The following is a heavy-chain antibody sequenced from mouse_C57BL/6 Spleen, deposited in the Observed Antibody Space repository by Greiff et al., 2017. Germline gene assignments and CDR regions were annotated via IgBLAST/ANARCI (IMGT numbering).Heavy chain of an antibody. CDR1: GYTFTSYW. V-gene: IGHV1-50*01. CDR3: AREGTTVLRDFDV. J-gene: IGHJ1*03. CDR2: IDPSGSNT. Sequence: QVHVKQSGAELVKPGASVKLSCKASGYTFTSYWMQWVKQRPGQGLEWIGEIDPSGSNTNYNQKFKGKATFTVDTSSSTAYMQLSSLTSEDSAVYYCAREGTTVLRDFDVWGTGTTVTVSS. D-gene: IGHD1-1*01.